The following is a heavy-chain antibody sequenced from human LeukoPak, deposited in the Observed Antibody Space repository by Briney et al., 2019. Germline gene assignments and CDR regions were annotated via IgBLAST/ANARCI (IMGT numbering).Heavy chain of an antibody. J-gene: IGHJ6*03. CDR1: GGSISSGDYY. V-gene: IGHV4-30-4*08. CDR2: IYYSGST. CDR3: ARTDWGCSSTGCYVRGRLRPFYYMDV. D-gene: IGHD2-2*01. Sequence: KPSQTLSLTCTVSGGSISSGDYYWSWIRQPPGKGLEWIGYIYYSGSTYYNPSLKSRVTISVDTSKNQFSLKLSSVTAADTAVYYCARTDWGCSSTGCYVRGRLRPFYYMDVWGKGTTVTVSS.